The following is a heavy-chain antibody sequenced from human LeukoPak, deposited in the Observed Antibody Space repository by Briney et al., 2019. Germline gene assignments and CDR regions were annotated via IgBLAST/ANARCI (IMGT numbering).Heavy chain of an antibody. J-gene: IGHJ6*02. CDR3: ARQTMYSSGWYAPYYYYYDMDV. V-gene: IGHV1-18*01. Sequence: ASVKVSCKASGYTFTSYGISWVRQAPGQGLEWMGWISAYNGNTNYAQKLQGRVTMTTDTSTSTAYMELRSLRSDDTAVYYCARQTMYSSGWYAPYYYYYDMDVWGQGTTVTVSS. CDR1: GYTFTSYG. D-gene: IGHD6-19*01. CDR2: ISAYNGNT.